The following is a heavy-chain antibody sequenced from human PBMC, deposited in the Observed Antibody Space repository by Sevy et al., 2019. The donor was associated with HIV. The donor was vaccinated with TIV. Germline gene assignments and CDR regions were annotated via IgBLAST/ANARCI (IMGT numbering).Heavy chain of an antibody. CDR2: IYWDDDK. CDR1: GFSLSTSGVG. D-gene: IGHD3-22*01. CDR3: AHRGYYYDSSGYYYSFDY. J-gene: IGHJ4*02. V-gene: IGHV2-5*02. Sequence: SGPTLVKPTQTLTLTCTFSGFSLSTSGVGVGWIRQPPGKALEWLALIYWDDDKRYSPSLKSRLTITKDTSQNQVVLTMTNMDPVDTATYYCAHRGYYYDSSGYYYSFDYWGQGTLVTVSS.